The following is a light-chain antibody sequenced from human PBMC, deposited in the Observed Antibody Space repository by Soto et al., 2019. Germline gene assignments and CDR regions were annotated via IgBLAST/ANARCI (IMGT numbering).Light chain of an antibody. V-gene: IGKV1-39*01. CDR3: QQSYTTPYT. CDR2: AAS. J-gene: IGKJ2*01. CDR1: QSIASY. Sequence: GDRVTITCRASQSIASYLNWYQQKPGKAPKLLIYAASSLQSGVPSRFSGSGSGTDFTLTISSLQPEDFATYYCQQSYTTPYTFGQGSKLEIK.